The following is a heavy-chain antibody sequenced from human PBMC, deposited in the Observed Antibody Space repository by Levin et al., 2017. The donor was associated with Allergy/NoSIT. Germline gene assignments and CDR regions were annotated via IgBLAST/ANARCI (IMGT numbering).Heavy chain of an antibody. V-gene: IGHV3-48*02. CDR3: ARKLQGSESYYFDY. D-gene: IGHD3-10*01. Sequence: GGSLRLSCAASGFTFSAYSMNWVRQAPGKGLEWVSYISGGSTSIYYADSVKGRFTISRDNAKNSLYLQMNSLRDEDTAVYFCARKLQGSESYYFDYWGQGTLVTVSS. CDR2: ISGGSTSI. J-gene: IGHJ4*02. CDR1: GFTFSAYS.